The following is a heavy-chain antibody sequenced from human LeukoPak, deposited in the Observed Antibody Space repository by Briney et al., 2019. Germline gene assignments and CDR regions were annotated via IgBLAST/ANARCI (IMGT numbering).Heavy chain of an antibody. Sequence: PGGSLRLSCAASGFTFSNYGMYWVRQAPGKGLEWVAFIRYDGSDKYYADSVKGRFTMSRDNSKNTLYLQMNSLRAEDTAVYYCARRGEGYCTNGVCYFFDYWGQGTLVTVSS. J-gene: IGHJ4*02. V-gene: IGHV3-30*02. D-gene: IGHD2-8*01. CDR3: ARRGEGYCTNGVCYFFDY. CDR1: GFTFSNYG. CDR2: IRYDGSDK.